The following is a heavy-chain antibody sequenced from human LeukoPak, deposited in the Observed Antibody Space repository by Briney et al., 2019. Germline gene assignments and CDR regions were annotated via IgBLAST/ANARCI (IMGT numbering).Heavy chain of an antibody. CDR1: GFTFSDYY. V-gene: IGHV3-11*01. CDR2: ISSSGSTI. D-gene: IGHD1-26*01. J-gene: IGHJ4*02. CDR3: AKAARGATKTYYFDY. Sequence: GGSLRLSCAASGFTFSDYYMSWIRQAPGKGLEWVSYISSSGSTIYYADSVKGRFTISRDNAKNSLYLQMNSLRAEDTAVYYCAKAARGATKTYYFDYWGQGTLVTVSS.